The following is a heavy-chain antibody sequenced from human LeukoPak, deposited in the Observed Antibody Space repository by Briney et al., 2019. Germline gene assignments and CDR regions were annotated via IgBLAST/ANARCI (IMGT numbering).Heavy chain of an antibody. V-gene: IGHV3-23*01. D-gene: IGHD1-14*01. CDR3: ATNQTAGGHRFDY. J-gene: IGHJ4*02. Sequence: PGGSLRLSCAAPGFTFSSFAMSWIRQAPGKGLDWVSAISGSGSRTSYADSVKGRFTISRDYSKNTLYLQMNSLRAEDTAVYYCATNQTAGGHRFDYWGQGTLVTVSS. CDR2: ISGSGSRT. CDR1: GFTFSSFA.